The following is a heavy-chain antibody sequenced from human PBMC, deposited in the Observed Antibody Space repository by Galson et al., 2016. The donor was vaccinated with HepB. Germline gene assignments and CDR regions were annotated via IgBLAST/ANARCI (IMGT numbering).Heavy chain of an antibody. CDR1: GFSFSAYD. D-gene: IGHD1-26*01. CDR3: ARIRGVGARGALDY. Sequence: SLRLSCAASGFSFSAYDMTWIRQAPGKGLEWVSYISNTGSSTYYADSAKGRFTISRDNAVNLHMNSLRGEDTAVYYCARIRGVGARGALDYWGQGALVTVSS. CDR2: ISNTGSST. J-gene: IGHJ4*02. V-gene: IGHV3-11*01.